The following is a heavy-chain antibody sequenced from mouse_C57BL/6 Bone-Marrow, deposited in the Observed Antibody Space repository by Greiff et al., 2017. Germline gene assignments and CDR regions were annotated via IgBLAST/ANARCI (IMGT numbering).Heavy chain of an antibody. CDR1: GYTFTSYW. CDR2: IDPSDSDT. Sequence: QVQLQQPGAELVKPGASVKLSCKASGYTFTSYWMQWVKQRPGQGLEWIGEIDPSDSDTNYNQKFKGKATLTVETSSSTAYMQLSSLTSEDSAVYYCGRNWDWFAYWGQGTLVTVSA. J-gene: IGHJ3*01. V-gene: IGHV1-50*01. CDR3: GRNWDWFAY. D-gene: IGHD4-1*01.